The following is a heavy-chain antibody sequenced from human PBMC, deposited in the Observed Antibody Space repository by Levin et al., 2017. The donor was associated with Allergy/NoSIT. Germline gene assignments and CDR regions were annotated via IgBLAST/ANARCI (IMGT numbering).Heavy chain of an antibody. V-gene: IGHV3-21*01. Sequence: GESLKISYAASGFTFSSYSMNWVRQAPGKGLEWVSSISSSSSYIYYADSVKGRFTISRDNAKNSLYLQMNSLRAEDTAVYYCAPYCSGGSCYGDDAFDIWGQGTMVTVSS. D-gene: IGHD2-15*01. CDR2: ISSSSSYI. CDR3: APYCSGGSCYGDDAFDI. CDR1: GFTFSSYS. J-gene: IGHJ3*02.